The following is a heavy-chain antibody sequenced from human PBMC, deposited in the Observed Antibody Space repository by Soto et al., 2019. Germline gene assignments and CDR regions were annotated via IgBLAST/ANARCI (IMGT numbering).Heavy chain of an antibody. CDR2: IKTDGSIT. D-gene: IGHD7-27*01. J-gene: IGHJ6*02. CDR3: ARAPTGTYYYYGMDV. V-gene: IGHV3-74*01. CDR1: DFTFSSYC. Sequence: GTLRLSCAASDFTFSSYCMHWVREAPGKGLVWVSRIKTDGSITNYADSVKGRFTISRDNAKNTLFLQMNSLRTEDTAVYYCARAPTGTYYYYGMDVWGQGTTVTVSS.